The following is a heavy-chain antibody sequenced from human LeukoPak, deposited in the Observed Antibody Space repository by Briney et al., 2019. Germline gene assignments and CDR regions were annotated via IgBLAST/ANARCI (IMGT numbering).Heavy chain of an antibody. CDR2: ISSSSSYI. J-gene: IGHJ4*02. CDR3: ARDIHRNYYFDY. V-gene: IGHV3-21*01. Sequence: GGSLRLSCAASGFTFSSYSMNWVRQAPGKGLEWVSSISSSSSYIYYADSVKGRFTISRDNAKNSLYLQMNSLRAEDTAVYYCARDIHRNYYFDYWGQGTLVTVSS. CDR1: GFTFSSYS. D-gene: IGHD4-11*01.